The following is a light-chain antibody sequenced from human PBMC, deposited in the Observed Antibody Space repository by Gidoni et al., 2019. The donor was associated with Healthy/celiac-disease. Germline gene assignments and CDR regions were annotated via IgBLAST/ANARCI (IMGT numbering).Light chain of an antibody. CDR2: VSS. Sequence: EIVMTQSPASLAVSPGERATLSCRASKSVSSNLAWYQQKPGQAPRLLIYVSSTRAAGIPARFVGSVSGTYFTFTISRLRSDDFALSYCQHYNNWPQTFGQGTKVEIK. CDR3: QHYNNWPQT. CDR1: KSVSSN. V-gene: IGKV3-15*01. J-gene: IGKJ1*01.